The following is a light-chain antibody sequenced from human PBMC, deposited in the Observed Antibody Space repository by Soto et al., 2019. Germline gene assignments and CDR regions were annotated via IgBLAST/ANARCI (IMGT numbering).Light chain of an antibody. CDR2: GAS. Sequence: ELVRTQSPANLSWSPGERAPLSGRASQSVSSNLAWYQQKPGQAPRLLIHGASNRATGIPARFSGSGSGTEFTLTISRLQSEDFPVSYCQQYNNRPPWTVGQGTKVDIK. J-gene: IGKJ1*01. CDR1: QSVSSN. CDR3: QQYNNRPPWT. V-gene: IGKV3-15*01.